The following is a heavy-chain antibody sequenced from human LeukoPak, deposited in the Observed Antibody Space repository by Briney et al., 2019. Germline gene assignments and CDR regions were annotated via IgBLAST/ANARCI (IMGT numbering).Heavy chain of an antibody. D-gene: IGHD4/OR15-4a*01. V-gene: IGHV3-23*01. CDR2: ISGSGGST. J-gene: IGHJ4*02. CDR1: GFTFSSYA. CDR3: ARRAGAYSHPYDY. Sequence: PGGSLRLSCAASGFTFSSYAMHWVRQAPGKGLEWDSTISGSGGSTFYADSVKGRFTISRDNSKNTLYLQMNSLRAEDTAVYYCARRAGAYSHPYDYWGQGTLVTVSS.